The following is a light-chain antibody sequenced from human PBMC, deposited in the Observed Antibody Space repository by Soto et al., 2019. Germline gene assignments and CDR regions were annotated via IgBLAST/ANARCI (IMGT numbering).Light chain of an antibody. CDR2: GAS. CDR1: QSVSSY. J-gene: IGKJ1*01. CDR3: QQYNNWPQT. V-gene: IGKV3-15*01. Sequence: EIVLTQSPATLSLSPGERATLSCRASQSVSSYLAWYQQKPGQAPRLLIYGASTRATGIPARFSGSGSGTEFTLTISSLQSEDFVVYYCQQYNNWPQTFGQGTKVDIK.